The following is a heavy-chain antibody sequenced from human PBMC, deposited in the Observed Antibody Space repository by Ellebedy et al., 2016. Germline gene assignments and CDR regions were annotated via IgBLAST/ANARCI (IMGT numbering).Heavy chain of an antibody. CDR1: GFTFSDYA. CDR3: TRGGAVAGGFDY. V-gene: IGHV3-33*01. CDR2: IWSDGTKK. D-gene: IGHD6-19*01. Sequence: GGSLRLSCAASGFTFSDYAMHWVRQAPGKGPEWVAVIWSDGTKKYYTDSVRGRFTISRDTSKNTLDMQMDSLRAEDTAVYYCTRGGAVAGGFDYWGQGTLVTVSS. J-gene: IGHJ4*02.